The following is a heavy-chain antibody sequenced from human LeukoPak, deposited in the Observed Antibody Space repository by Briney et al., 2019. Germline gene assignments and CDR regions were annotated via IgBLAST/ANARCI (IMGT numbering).Heavy chain of an antibody. V-gene: IGHV4-59*01. J-gene: IGHJ3*02. D-gene: IGHD1-26*01. CDR1: GGFISSYY. CDR3: ARETRLHSGSYSNDAFDI. CDR2: ISYSGST. Sequence: PSESLSLTCTVSGGFISSYYWSWIRQPPGKGLEWIGYISYSGSTDYNPSLKSRVTISLDTSKNQFSLRLSSVTAADTAVYYCARETRLHSGSYSNDAFDIWGQGTMVTVSS.